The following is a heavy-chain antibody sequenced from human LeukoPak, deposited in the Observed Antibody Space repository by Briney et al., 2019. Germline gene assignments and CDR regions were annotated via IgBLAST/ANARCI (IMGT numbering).Heavy chain of an antibody. D-gene: IGHD6-13*01. CDR2: ISWNSGSI. CDR1: GFTFDDYA. V-gene: IGHV3-9*01. J-gene: IGHJ6*02. CDR3: AKDIRAAATYYYGMDV. Sequence: SLRLSCAASGFTFDDYAMHWVRQAPGKGLEWVSGISWNSGSIGYADSVKGRFTISRDNAKNSLYLQMNSLRAEDTALYYCAKDIRAAATYYYGMDVWGQGTTVTVSS.